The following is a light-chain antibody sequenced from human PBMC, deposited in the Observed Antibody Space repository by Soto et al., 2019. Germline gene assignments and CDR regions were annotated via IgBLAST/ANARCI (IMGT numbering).Light chain of an antibody. Sequence: EIVLTQSPGTLYLSPGERGTLSCRASQSVSSNYLAWYQQKPGQAPRLLIYRTSTRPAAIPDRFSGSGSGTDFTLTISRLEPEDFAVYYCQQYGSSPITFGQGTRLEIK. CDR3: QQYGSSPIT. V-gene: IGKV3-20*01. CDR1: QSVSSNY. J-gene: IGKJ5*01. CDR2: RTS.